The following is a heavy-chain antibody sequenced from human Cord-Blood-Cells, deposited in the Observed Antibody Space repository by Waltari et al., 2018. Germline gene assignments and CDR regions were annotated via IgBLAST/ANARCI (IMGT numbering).Heavy chain of an antibody. J-gene: IGHJ4*02. CDR3: ASGFYDFWSGYYPEFDY. V-gene: IGHV4-39*01. CDR1: GGSISSSSYY. CDR2: IYYSGST. Sequence: QLQLQESGPGLVKPSETLSLTCTVSGGSISSSSYYWGWIRQPPGKGLEWIGSIYYSGSTYYTPSLKSRVTISVDTSKNQFSLKLSSVTAADTAVYYCASGFYDFWSGYYPEFDYWGQGTLVTVSS. D-gene: IGHD3-3*01.